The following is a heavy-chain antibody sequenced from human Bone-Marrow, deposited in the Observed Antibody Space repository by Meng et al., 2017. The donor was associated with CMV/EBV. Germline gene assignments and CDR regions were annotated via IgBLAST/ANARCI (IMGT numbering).Heavy chain of an antibody. Sequence: GGSLRLSCAASGFTFSNYNMGWVRQAPGKGLEWVSSISSSSSYIYFADSVKGRFTISRDNAKSSLYLQMNSLRAEDTAVYCCARDGWSPGGFDVWGQGTTVTVSS. CDR3: ARDGWSPGGFDV. J-gene: IGHJ6*02. V-gene: IGHV3-21*01. CDR2: ISSSSSYI. CDR1: GFTFSNYN. D-gene: IGHD3-3*01.